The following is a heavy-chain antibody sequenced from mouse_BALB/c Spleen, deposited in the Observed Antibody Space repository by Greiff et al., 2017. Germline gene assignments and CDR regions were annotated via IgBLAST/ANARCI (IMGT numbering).Heavy chain of an antibody. CDR1: GFTFSSYA. V-gene: IGHV5-9-4*01. CDR3: ARAAPAWFAY. J-gene: IGHJ3*01. Sequence: DVHLVESGGGLVKPGGSLKLSCAASGFTFSSYAMSWVRQSPEKRLEWVAEISSGGSYTYYPDTVTGRFTISRDNAKNTLYLEMSSLRSEDTAMYYCARAAPAWFAYWGQGTLVTVSA. CDR2: ISSGGSYT.